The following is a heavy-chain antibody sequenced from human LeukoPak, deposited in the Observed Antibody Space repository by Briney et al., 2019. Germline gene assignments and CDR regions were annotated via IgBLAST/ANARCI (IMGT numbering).Heavy chain of an antibody. CDR3: ARENEMSSTGLPGIAVAVGFDY. V-gene: IGHV3-11*05. J-gene: IGHJ4*02. Sequence: PGGSLRLSCAASGFTFSDYYMSWIRQAPGKGLEWVSYISSSSSYTNYADSVKGRFTISRDNAKNSLYLQMNSLRAEDTAVYYCARENEMSSTGLPGIAVAVGFDYWGQGTLVTVSS. D-gene: IGHD6-19*01. CDR2: ISSSSSYT. CDR1: GFTFSDYY.